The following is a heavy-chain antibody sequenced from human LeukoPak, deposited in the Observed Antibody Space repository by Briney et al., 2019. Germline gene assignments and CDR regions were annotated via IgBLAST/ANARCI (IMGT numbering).Heavy chain of an antibody. CDR3: AKHLRRRFFSKTLGFDP. Sequence: PSETLSLTYAVYGGSFSGYYWSWIRQPPGKGLEWIREINHSGSTNYNPSLKSRVTISLDTSKNQFSLKLSSVTAADTAVYYCAKHLRRRFFSKTLGFDPWGQGTLVTVSS. J-gene: IGHJ5*02. D-gene: IGHD3-3*01. CDR1: GGSFSGYY. V-gene: IGHV4-34*01. CDR2: INHSGST.